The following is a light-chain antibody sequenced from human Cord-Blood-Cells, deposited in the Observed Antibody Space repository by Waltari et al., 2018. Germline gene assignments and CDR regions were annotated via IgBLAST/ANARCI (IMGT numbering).Light chain of an antibody. CDR2: DCS. J-gene: IGLJ1*01. V-gene: IGLV2-14*03. CDR3: SSYTSSSTLYV. CDR1: SSDVGGYNY. Sequence: QSALTQPASVSGSPGQSITISCTGTSSDVGGYNYVSWYQQHPGKAPKLMIYDCSNRPSGVSNRFSGSKSGNTASLTISGLQAEDEADYYCSSYTSSSTLYVFGTGTKVTVL.